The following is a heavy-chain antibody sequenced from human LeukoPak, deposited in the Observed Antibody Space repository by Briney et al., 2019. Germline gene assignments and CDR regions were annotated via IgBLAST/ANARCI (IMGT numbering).Heavy chain of an antibody. Sequence: GESLKISCKASGYGFTSYWIGWVRQMPGKGLEWMGIIYPGDSDTRYSPSFQGQVTISADKSINTAYLQWSSLKASATAIYYCARRYTESRGNWFDPWGQGTLVTVSS. CDR2: IYPGDSDT. CDR1: GYGFTSYW. V-gene: IGHV5-51*01. CDR3: ARRYTESRGNWFDP. D-gene: IGHD2-2*02. J-gene: IGHJ5*02.